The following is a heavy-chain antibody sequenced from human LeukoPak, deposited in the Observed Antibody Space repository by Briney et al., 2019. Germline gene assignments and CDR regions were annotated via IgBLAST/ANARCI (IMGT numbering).Heavy chain of an antibody. J-gene: IGHJ3*01. D-gene: IGHD2-21*01. CDR2: ISYDGSNK. Sequence: GGSLRLSCAASGFTFSSSGMHWVRQAPGKGLEWVAVISYDGSNKYYADSVKGRFTFSRDNSKNTLYLQMNSLRAEDTAVYYCANLWFRIKAVSWGQGTMVIVSS. CDR1: GFTFSSSG. CDR3: ANLWFRIKAVS. V-gene: IGHV3-30*18.